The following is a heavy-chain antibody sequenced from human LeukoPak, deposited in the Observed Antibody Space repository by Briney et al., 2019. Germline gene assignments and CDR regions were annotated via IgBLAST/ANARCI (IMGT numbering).Heavy chain of an antibody. V-gene: IGHV4-39*07. CDR2: IYYKGST. CDR3: ARNSGYCSGGSCYFLN. CDR1: VGSMSSSSYY. J-gene: IGHJ4*02. Sequence: PETLTLTCTVSVGSMSSSSYYWGWIRQTPGKGLEWIGSIYYKGSTYYNPSLRSRVTISLDTSKNLLSLKLSSVTAADTAVYYCARNSGYCSGGSCYFLNWGQGTLVTVSS. D-gene: IGHD2-15*01.